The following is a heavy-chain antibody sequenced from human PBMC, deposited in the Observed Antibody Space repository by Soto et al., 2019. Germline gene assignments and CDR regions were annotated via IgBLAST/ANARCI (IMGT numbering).Heavy chain of an antibody. CDR2: INSGGGTT. CDR3: ARWFTYGNFDYFDY. V-gene: IGHV3-74*01. Sequence: PGGSLRLSCAASGFNFNTYWMHWFRQAPGKGLVWVSRINSGGGTTTYADSVKGRFTISRDNAKNTLYLQMNGLRAEDTAVYYCARWFTYGNFDYFDYWGQGTQVTVSS. D-gene: IGHD3-10*01. J-gene: IGHJ4*02. CDR1: GFNFNTYW.